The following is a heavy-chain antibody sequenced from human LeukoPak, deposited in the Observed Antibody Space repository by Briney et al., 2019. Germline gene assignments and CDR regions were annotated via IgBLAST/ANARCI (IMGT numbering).Heavy chain of an antibody. V-gene: IGHV1-69*13. CDR3: ARVSSYYYDSSGYYGY. CDR2: IIPIFGTA. D-gene: IGHD3-22*01. J-gene: IGHJ4*02. CDR1: GGTFRSYA. Sequence: SVKVSCKASGGTFRSYAISWVRQAPGQGLEWMGGIIPIFGTANYAQKFQGRVTITADESTSTAYMELSSLRSEDTAVYYCARVSSYYYDSSGYYGYWGQGTLVTVSS.